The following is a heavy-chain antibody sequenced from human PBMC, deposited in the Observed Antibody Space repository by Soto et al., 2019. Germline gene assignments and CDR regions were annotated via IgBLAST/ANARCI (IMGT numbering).Heavy chain of an antibody. CDR2: IYYSGST. V-gene: IGHV4-39*01. CDR3: ARYDRLTGYYVVDY. J-gene: IGHJ4*02. CDR1: GGSISSSSYY. D-gene: IGHD3-9*01. Sequence: PSETLSLTCTVSGGSISSSSYYWGWIRQPPGKGLECIGSIYYSGSTYYNPSLKSRVTISVDTSKNQFSLKLSSVTAADTAVYYCARYDRLTGYYVVDYWGQGTLVTVSS.